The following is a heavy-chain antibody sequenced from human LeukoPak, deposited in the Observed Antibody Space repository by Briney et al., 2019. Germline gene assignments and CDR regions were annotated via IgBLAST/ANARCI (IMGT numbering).Heavy chain of an antibody. V-gene: IGHV1-8*01. CDR1: GYTFSSYD. CDR2: MNPNSGDT. D-gene: IGHD3-22*01. CDR3: ARGGDYYDSSTFSAAINY. J-gene: IGHJ4*02. Sequence: ASVKVSCKASGYTFSSYDINWVRQATGQGLEWMGWMNPNSGDTGYAQKFQGRVTMTRDTSISTAYMELSSLRSEDTGVYYCARGGDYYDSSTFSAAINYWGQGTLVTVSS.